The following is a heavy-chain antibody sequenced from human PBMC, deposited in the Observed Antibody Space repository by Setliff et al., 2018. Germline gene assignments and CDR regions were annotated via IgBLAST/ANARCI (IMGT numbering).Heavy chain of an antibody. V-gene: IGHV1-18*01. Sequence: ASVKVSCKASGATFSSYGISWVRQAPGQGLEWMGWNSVYAREFQGRVTMTIDTPTSTAYMELRSLRSDDTAVYYCARGPPDFVVVPAAAKFDYWGPGTLVTVSS. CDR1: GATFSSYG. D-gene: IGHD2-2*01. CDR3: ARGPPDFVVVPAAAKFDY. CDR2: NSV. J-gene: IGHJ4*02.